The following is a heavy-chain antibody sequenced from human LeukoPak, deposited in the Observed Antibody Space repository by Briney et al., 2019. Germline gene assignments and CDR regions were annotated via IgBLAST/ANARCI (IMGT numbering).Heavy chain of an antibody. D-gene: IGHD4-17*01. V-gene: IGHV1-8*03. CDR2: MNPNSGNA. Sequence: GASVKVSCKASGYTFSSYDINWVRQAPGQGLEWMGYMNPNSGNAGYAQKFQGRVTITRNTSISTAYMELSSLRSEDTAVYYCARGRYGDYGRRRYWYFDLWGRGTLVTVSS. CDR1: GYTFSSYD. CDR3: ARGRYGDYGRRRYWYFDL. J-gene: IGHJ2*01.